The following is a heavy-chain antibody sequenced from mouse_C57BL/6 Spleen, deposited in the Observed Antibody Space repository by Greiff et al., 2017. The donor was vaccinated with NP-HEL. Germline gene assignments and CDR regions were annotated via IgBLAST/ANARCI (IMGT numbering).Heavy chain of an antibody. CDR1: GYSITSGYY. Sequence: EVKLMESGPGLVKPSQSLSLTCSVTGYSITSGYYWNWIRQFPGNKLEWMGYISYDGSNNYNPSLKNRISITRDTSKNQFFLKLNSVTTEDTATYYCARRGGSSYSYYAMDYWGQGTSVTVSS. CDR2: ISYDGSN. V-gene: IGHV3-6*01. CDR3: ARRGGSSYSYYAMDY. J-gene: IGHJ4*01. D-gene: IGHD1-1*01.